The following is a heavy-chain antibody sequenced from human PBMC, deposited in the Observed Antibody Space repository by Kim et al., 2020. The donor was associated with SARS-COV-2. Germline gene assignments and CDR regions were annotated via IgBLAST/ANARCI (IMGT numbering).Heavy chain of an antibody. V-gene: IGHV5-51*01. CDR1: GYSFTSYW. J-gene: IGHJ6*02. CDR3: ARSEYYYGSGSYKNYYYYYGMDV. Sequence: GESLKISCKGSGYSFTSYWIGWVRQMPGKGLEWMGIIYPGDSDTRYSPSFQGQVTISADKSISTAYLQWSSLKASDTAMYYCARSEYYYGSGSYKNYYYYYGMDVWGQGTTVTVSS. CDR2: IYPGDSDT. D-gene: IGHD3-10*01.